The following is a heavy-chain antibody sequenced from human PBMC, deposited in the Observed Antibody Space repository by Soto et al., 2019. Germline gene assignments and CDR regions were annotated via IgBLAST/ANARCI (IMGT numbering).Heavy chain of an antibody. CDR2: IYYSGST. CDR3: ARDLVVTAFHGMDV. D-gene: IGHD2-15*01. Sequence: SETLSLTCTVSGGSISSYYWSWIRQPPGKGLEWIGYIYYSGSTNYNSSLKSRVTISVDTSKNQFSLKLSSVTAADTAVYYCARDLVVTAFHGMDVWGQGTTVTVSS. CDR1: GGSISSYY. J-gene: IGHJ6*02. V-gene: IGHV4-59*01.